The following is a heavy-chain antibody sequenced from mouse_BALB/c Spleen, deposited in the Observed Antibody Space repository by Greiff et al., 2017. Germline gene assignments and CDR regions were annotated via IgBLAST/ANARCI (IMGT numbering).Heavy chain of an antibody. CDR2: ISTYYGDA. CDR1: GYTFTDYA. V-gene: IGHV1S137*01. D-gene: IGHD3-2*01. J-gene: IGHJ3*01. Sequence: QVQLQQSGAELVRPGVSVKISCKGSGYTFTDYAMHWVKQSHAKSLEWIGVISTYYGDASYNQKFKGKATMTVDKSSSTAYMDLARLTSEDSAIYYCARAGDSSGLFAYWGQGTLVTVSA. CDR3: ARAGDSSGLFAY.